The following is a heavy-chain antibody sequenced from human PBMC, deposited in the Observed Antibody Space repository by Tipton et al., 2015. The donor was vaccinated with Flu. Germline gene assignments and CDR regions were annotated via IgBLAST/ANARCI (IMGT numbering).Heavy chain of an antibody. CDR1: GGSISSYY. V-gene: IGHV4-59*01. CDR2: IYYSGST. Sequence: GSLRLSCTVSGGSISSYYWSWIRQPPGKGLEWIGYIYYSGSTNYNPSLKSRVTISADTSNNQFSLKLSSVTAADTAVYYCARGDCSSTSCLDYWGQGTLVTVSS. J-gene: IGHJ4*02. D-gene: IGHD2-2*01. CDR3: ARGDCSSTSCLDY.